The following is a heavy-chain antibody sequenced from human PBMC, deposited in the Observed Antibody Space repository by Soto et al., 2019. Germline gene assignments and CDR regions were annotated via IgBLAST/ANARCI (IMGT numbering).Heavy chain of an antibody. CDR1: GGTFSTYT. V-gene: IGHV1-69*02. CDR2: IIPILGIP. J-gene: IGHJ6*02. Sequence: QVQLVQSGAEVKKPGSSVKVSCKASGGTFSTYTITWVRQAPGQGLEWMGRIIPILGIPNYAQKFQGRATITADKSASSAAMALSSMRSEDAAVYDSARLTDRAGMDGWGQGSTVTVSS. CDR3: ARLTDRAGMDG. D-gene: IGHD2-15*01.